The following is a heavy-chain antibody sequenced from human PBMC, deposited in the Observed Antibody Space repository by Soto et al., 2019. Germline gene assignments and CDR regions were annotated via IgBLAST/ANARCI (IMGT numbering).Heavy chain of an antibody. CDR1: GFNFTRYG. CDR3: AKDVDTSLITGVDS. V-gene: IGHV3-30*18. CDR2: ISDDGSDK. Sequence: PGVSLRLSCAASGFNFTRYGMHWVRQAPGKGLEWVAFISDDGSDKYSADSVKGRFTISXXXXXXTXFXQXXXLRAXDTAVYYCAKDVDTSLITGVDSWGQGTLVTVSS. D-gene: IGHD7-27*01. J-gene: IGHJ4*02.